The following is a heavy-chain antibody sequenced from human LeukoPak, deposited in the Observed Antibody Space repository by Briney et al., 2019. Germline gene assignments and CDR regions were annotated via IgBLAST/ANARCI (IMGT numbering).Heavy chain of an antibody. CDR2: IGTAGDT. Sequence: GGSLRLSCAASGFTLSNFAMHWVRQATGKGLEWVSAIGTAGDTFYPGSVKGRFTISRENAKNSFYLQMNNLRAEDTAVYYCARQMTPHGNFDYWGQGTLVTVSS. D-gene: IGHD1-26*01. CDR1: GFTLSNFA. CDR3: ARQMTPHGNFDY. V-gene: IGHV3-13*01. J-gene: IGHJ4*02.